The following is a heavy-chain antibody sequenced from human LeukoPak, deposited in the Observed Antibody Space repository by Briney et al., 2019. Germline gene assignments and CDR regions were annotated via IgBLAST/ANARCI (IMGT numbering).Heavy chain of an antibody. J-gene: IGHJ4*02. Sequence: SETLSLTCTVSGGSISGSTSYWGWIRQSPGKGLEWIGLLNYSGTTYYNPSFKSRVTISVDTSKNQFSLKLSSVTAADTAVYYCARGYYDSSGYYYYFDYWGQGTLVTVSS. D-gene: IGHD3-22*01. CDR1: GGSISGSTSY. CDR2: LNYSGTT. CDR3: ARGYYDSSGYYYYFDY. V-gene: IGHV4-39*07.